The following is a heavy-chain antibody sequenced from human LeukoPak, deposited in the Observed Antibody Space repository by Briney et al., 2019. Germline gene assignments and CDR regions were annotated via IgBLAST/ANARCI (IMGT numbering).Heavy chain of an antibody. D-gene: IGHD5-24*01. CDR3: ARPLRDGYNYWYFDL. V-gene: IGHV4-39*01. CDR2: IYYNGST. J-gene: IGHJ2*01. CDR1: GGSISSSSYY. Sequence: SETLSLTCTVSGGSISSSSYYWGWIRQPPGKGLEWIGSIYYNGSTYYNPSLKSRVTISVDTSKNQFSLKLSSVTAADTAVYYCARPLRDGYNYWYFDLWGRGTLVTVSS.